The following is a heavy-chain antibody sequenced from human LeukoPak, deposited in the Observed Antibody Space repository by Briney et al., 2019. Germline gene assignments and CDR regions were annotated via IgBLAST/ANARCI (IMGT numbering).Heavy chain of an antibody. D-gene: IGHD1-20*01. CDR1: GFTFSSYA. CDR2: ISSNGGST. V-gene: IGHV3-64*01. CDR3: ARSITGTTSSAFDP. Sequence: GGSLRLSCAASGFTFSSYAMHWARQAPGKGLEYVSAISSNGGSTYYANSVKGRFTISRDNSKNTLYLQMGSLRAEDMAVYYCARSITGTTSSAFDPWGQGTLVTVSS. J-gene: IGHJ5*02.